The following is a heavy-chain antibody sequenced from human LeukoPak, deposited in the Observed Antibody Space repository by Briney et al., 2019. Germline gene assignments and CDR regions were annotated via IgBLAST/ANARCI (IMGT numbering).Heavy chain of an antibody. CDR2: ISSSSSYI. CDR1: GFTFSSYS. V-gene: IGHV3-21*01. CDR3: ARLDILTGYYVDY. Sequence: PGGSLRLSCAAAGFTFSSYSMNWVRQAPGKGLEWVSSISSSSSYIYYADSVKGRFTISRDNAKNSLYLQMNSLRAEDTAVYYGARLDILTGYYVDYWGQGTLVTVSS. J-gene: IGHJ4*02. D-gene: IGHD3-9*01.